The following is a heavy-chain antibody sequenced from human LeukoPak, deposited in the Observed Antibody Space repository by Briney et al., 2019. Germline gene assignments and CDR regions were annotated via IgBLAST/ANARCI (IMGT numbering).Heavy chain of an antibody. CDR2: INPNSGGT. CDR3: ARGGGSSWYGADY. CDR1: GYTFTGYY. Sequence: GASVKVSCKASGYTFTGYYIHWVRQAPGQGLEWMGWINPNSGGTNYAQKFQGRVTMTRDTSISTAYMELSRLRSDDTAVYYCARGGGSSWYGADYWGQGTLVTVSS. J-gene: IGHJ4*02. V-gene: IGHV1-2*02. D-gene: IGHD6-13*01.